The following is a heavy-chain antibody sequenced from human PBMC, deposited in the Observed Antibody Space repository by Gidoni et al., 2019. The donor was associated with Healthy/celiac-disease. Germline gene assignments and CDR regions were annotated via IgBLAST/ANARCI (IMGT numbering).Heavy chain of an antibody. D-gene: IGHD3-3*01. V-gene: IGHV4-61*02. CDR3: AREPTLRFLEWPYYSGLGWFDP. Sequence: QVQLQESGPGLVKPSQTLSLTCTVSGGSISRGRYYWSWLRQPAGKGLEWIGRIYTSGSTNYNPSLKSRVTISVDTSKNQFSLKLSSVTAADTAVYYCAREPTLRFLEWPYYSGLGWFDPWGQGTLVTVSS. CDR1: GGSISRGRYY. J-gene: IGHJ5*02. CDR2: IYTSGST.